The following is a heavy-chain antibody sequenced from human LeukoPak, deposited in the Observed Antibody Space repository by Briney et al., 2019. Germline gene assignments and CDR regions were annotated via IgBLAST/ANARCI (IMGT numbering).Heavy chain of an antibody. CDR1: GFTVSSNY. D-gene: IGHD5-18*01. Sequence: GGSLRLSCAASGFTVSSNYMSWVRQAPGKGVEWVSVIYSGGSTYYTDSVKGRFTISTDNSKNTLYLQMNSLRAEDTAVYYCARISGYSYVPYYFDYWGQGTLVTVSS. J-gene: IGHJ4*02. CDR2: IYSGGST. CDR3: ARISGYSYVPYYFDY. V-gene: IGHV3-66*02.